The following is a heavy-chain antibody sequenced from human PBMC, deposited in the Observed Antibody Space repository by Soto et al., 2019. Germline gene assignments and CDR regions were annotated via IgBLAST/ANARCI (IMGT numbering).Heavy chain of an antibody. Sequence: VKVSCKACSGTFSSSDISWVRQAPGQGLEWMGGIIPIFGTANYAQKFQGRVTITADEYTSTAYMELSSRRSEDTAVYYYARVSRILVSARACYYHYGMHFWGQGTSVTVSS. CDR1: SGTFSSSD. D-gene: IGHD2-15*01. J-gene: IGHJ6*02. CDR2: IIPIFGTA. V-gene: IGHV1-69*01. CDR3: ARVSRILVSARACYYHYGMHF.